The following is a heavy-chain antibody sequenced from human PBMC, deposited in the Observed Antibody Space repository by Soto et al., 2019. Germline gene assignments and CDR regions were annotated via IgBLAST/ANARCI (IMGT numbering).Heavy chain of an antibody. CDR1: GFTFSSYA. J-gene: IGHJ6*02. D-gene: IGHD1-26*01. CDR3: AKVGSSIVGATFGPHYYYGMDV. V-gene: IGHV3-23*01. Sequence: EVQLLESGGGLVQPGGSLRLSCAASGFTFSSYAMSWVRQAPGKGLEWVSAISGSGGSTYYADSVKGRFTISRDNSKNTLYLQMNSLRAEDTAVYYCAKVGSSIVGATFGPHYYYGMDVWGQGTTVIVSS. CDR2: ISGSGGST.